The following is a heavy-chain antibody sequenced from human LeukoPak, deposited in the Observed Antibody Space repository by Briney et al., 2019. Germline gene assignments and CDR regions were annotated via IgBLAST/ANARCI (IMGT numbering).Heavy chain of an antibody. D-gene: IGHD3-16*01. V-gene: IGHV3-30*02. CDR1: GFTFSSYG. J-gene: IGHJ4*02. CDR3: AKDMGRIMITFGGPDY. CDR2: IRYDGSNK. Sequence: PGGSLRLSCAASGFTFSSYGMHWVRQAPGKGLEWVAFIRYDGSNKNYAESVKGRFTISRDNSKNTLYLRMNSLRAEDTAVYYCAKDMGRIMITFGGPDYWGQGTLVTVSS.